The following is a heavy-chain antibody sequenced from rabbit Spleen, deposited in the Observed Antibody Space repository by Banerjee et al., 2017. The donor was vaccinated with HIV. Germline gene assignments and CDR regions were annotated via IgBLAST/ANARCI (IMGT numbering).Heavy chain of an antibody. V-gene: IGHV1S7*01. CDR2: IDPVFGIT. CDR1: GFTLSTYY. J-gene: IGHJ3*01. CDR3: ARDLDGVIGWNFGW. Sequence: ESGGGLVKPEGSLKLSCKASGFTLSTYYMNWVRQAPGKGLEWIGYIDPVFGITYYASWVNGRFSISRENAQNTVFLQMTSLTAADTATYFCARDLDGVIGWNFGWWGQGTLVTVS. D-gene: IGHD4-1*01.